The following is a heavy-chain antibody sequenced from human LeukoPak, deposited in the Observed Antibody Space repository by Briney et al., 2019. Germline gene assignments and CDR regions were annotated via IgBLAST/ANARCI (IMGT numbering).Heavy chain of an antibody. CDR3: AKDLGNYDFWSGYLSGGSDY. V-gene: IGHV3-23*01. CDR2: ISGSGGST. J-gene: IGHJ4*02. D-gene: IGHD3-3*01. CDR1: GFTFSSYA. Sequence: PGGSLRLSCAASGFTFSSYAMSWVRQAPGKGLEWVSAISGSGGSTYYADSVKGRFTISRDNSKNTLYLQMNSLRAEDTAVYYCAKDLGNYDFWSGYLSGGSDYWGQGTLVTVSS.